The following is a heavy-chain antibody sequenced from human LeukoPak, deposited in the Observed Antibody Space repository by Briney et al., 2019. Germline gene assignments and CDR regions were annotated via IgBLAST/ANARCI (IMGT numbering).Heavy chain of an antibody. D-gene: IGHD2-15*01. CDR1: GGSISSYY. Sequence: PSETLSLTCTVSGGSISSYYWSWIRQPPGKGLEWIGYIYYSGSTNYNPSLKSRVTISVDTFKNQFSLKLSSVTAADTAVYYCARDGGYCSGGSCQPFDYWGQGTLVTVSS. J-gene: IGHJ4*02. V-gene: IGHV4-59*01. CDR2: IYYSGST. CDR3: ARDGGYCSGGSCQPFDY.